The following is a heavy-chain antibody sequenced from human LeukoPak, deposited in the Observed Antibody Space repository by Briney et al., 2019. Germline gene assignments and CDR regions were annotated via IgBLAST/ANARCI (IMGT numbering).Heavy chain of an antibody. CDR3: AKLATSGYPDY. V-gene: IGHV3-30*18. CDR2: ISYDGSNK. D-gene: IGHD3-22*01. J-gene: IGHJ4*02. CDR1: GFTFSSYG. Sequence: SGRSLRLSCAASGFTFSSYGMHWVRQAPGKGLEWVAVISYDGSNKYYADSVKGRFTISRDNSKNTLYLQMNSPRAEDTAVYYCAKLATSGYPDYWGQGTLVTVSS.